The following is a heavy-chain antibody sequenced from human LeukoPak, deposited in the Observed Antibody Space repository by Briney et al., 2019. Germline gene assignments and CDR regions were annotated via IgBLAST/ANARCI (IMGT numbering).Heavy chain of an antibody. J-gene: IGHJ4*02. CDR1: GLTFSSYW. CDR2: IKQDGSEK. Sequence: GGSLRLSCAASGLTFSSYWMSWVRQAPGKGLEWVAKIKQDGSEKYYVDSVKGRFTISRDNAKNSLYLQMNSLRAEDTAVYYCARENLQWLTMPDYWGQGTLVTVSS. D-gene: IGHD6-19*01. CDR3: ARENLQWLTMPDY. V-gene: IGHV3-7*01.